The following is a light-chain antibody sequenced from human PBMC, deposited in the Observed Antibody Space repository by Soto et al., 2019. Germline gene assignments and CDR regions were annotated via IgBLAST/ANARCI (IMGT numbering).Light chain of an antibody. Sequence: AIPLTQSPSSLSASVGDRVTITCRASQGISSALAWYHQKPGKAPKLLIYDASSLESGVPSRFSGSGSGTDFTLTISSLQPEDFATYYCQQFNSSIFTFGPGTKVDIK. CDR1: QGISSA. J-gene: IGKJ3*01. V-gene: IGKV1-13*02. CDR3: QQFNSSIFT. CDR2: DAS.